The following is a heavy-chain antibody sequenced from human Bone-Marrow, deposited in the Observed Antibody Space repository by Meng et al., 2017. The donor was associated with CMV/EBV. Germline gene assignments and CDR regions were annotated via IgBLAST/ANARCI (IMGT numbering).Heavy chain of an antibody. CDR3: ARDGDIYDFWSGYSGMDV. Sequence: GESLKISCVGSGFTFDTYWMSWVRQAPGKGLEWVANIKQDGSEKYYVDSVKGRFTISRDNAKNSLYLQMNSLRAEDTAVYYCARDGDIYDFWSGYSGMDVWGQGTTVTVSS. CDR1: GFTFDTYW. CDR2: IKQDGSEK. V-gene: IGHV3-7*01. J-gene: IGHJ6*02. D-gene: IGHD3-3*01.